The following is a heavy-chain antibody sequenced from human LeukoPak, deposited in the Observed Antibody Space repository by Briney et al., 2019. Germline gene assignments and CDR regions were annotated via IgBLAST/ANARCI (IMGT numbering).Heavy chain of an antibody. V-gene: IGHV5-51*01. CDR2: IYPGDSDT. CDR1: GYSFTSYW. J-gene: IGHJ4*02. Sequence: GESLKISCKASGYSFTSYWIGWVRQMPGKGLEWMGVIYPGDSDTRYRPSFQGQVTVSADKSSSTAYLQWSSLKASGTAMYYCARFSVGGTYYPDYWGQGTLVTVSS. CDR3: ARFSVGGTYYPDY. D-gene: IGHD1-26*01.